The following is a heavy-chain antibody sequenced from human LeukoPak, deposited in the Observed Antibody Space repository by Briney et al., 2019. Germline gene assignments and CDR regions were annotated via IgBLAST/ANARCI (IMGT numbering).Heavy chain of an antibody. D-gene: IGHD3-10*01. Sequence: SETLSLTCTVSGGSISRYYWSWIRQPPGKGLEWIGYIYYFGSTNYNPSLKSRVTISVDTSKNQFSLKLSSVTAADTAVYYCARVLTMVRGVIMSDYYYYYMDVWGKGTTVTVSS. V-gene: IGHV4-59*01. J-gene: IGHJ6*03. CDR3: ARVLTMVRGVIMSDYYYYYMDV. CDR2: IYYFGST. CDR1: GGSISRYY.